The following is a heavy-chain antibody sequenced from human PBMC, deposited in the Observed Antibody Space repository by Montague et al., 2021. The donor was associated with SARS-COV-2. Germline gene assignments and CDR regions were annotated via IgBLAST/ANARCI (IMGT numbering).Heavy chain of an antibody. J-gene: IGHJ4*02. D-gene: IGHD3-22*01. CDR3: AKDMEDIYDSSGYFDY. V-gene: IGHV3-9*01. CDR1: RFTFGDYA. Sequence: SLRLYCAASRFTFGDYAMHWVRQAPGKGLEWVSGISWNSGSIGYADSVKGRFTISRDNAKNSLYLQMNSLRAEDTALYYCAKDMEDIYDSSGYFDYWGQGTLVTVSS. CDR2: ISWNSGSI.